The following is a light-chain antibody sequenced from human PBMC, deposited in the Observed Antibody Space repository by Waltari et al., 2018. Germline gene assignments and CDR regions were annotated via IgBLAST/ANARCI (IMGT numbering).Light chain of an antibody. CDR3: QQYGSSPPGT. J-gene: IGKJ1*01. Sequence: EIVLTQSPGTLSLSPGARATLSCRASQSINNNYLAWYQHKPGQAPRFLIYDASSRATGIPDRFSGSGSGTDFTLTISRLEPEDFAVYYCQQYGSSPPGTFGQGTKVEIK. CDR2: DAS. CDR1: QSINNNY. V-gene: IGKV3-20*01.